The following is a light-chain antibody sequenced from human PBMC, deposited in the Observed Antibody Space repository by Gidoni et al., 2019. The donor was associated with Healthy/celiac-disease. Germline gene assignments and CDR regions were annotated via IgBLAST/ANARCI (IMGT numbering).Light chain of an antibody. CDR3: QQYDNLPIT. CDR1: QDISNY. V-gene: IGKV1-33*01. J-gene: IGKJ3*01. Sequence: DIQMTQSPSSLSASVGDRVTITCQAIQDISNYLNWYQQKPGKAPKLLIYDASNLETGVPSRFSGSGSGTDFTFTISSLQPEDIATYYCQQYDNLPITFXPXTKVDIK. CDR2: DAS.